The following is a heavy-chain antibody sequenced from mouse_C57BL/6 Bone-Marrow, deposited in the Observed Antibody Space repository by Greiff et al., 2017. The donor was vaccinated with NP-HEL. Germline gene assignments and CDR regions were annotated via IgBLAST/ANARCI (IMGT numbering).Heavy chain of an antibody. D-gene: IGHD2-1*01. Sequence: VQLQQSGPELVKPGASVKISCKASGYSFPGYYMNWVKQSPEKSLEWIGEINPSTGGTTYNQKFKAKATLPVDKSSSTADMQLKSLTSEDSAVYYCVLTTSFFYFDYWGQGTTLTVSS. CDR3: VLTTSFFYFDY. CDR1: GYSFPGYY. CDR2: INPSTGGT. V-gene: IGHV1-42*01. J-gene: IGHJ2*01.